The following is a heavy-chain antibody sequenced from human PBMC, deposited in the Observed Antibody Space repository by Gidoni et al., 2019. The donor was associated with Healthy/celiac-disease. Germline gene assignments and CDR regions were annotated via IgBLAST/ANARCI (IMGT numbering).Heavy chain of an antibody. Sequence: QLQLQESGSGLVKPSQTLSLTCAVSGGSISSGGYSWSWIRPPPGKGLEWIGYIYHSVSTYYNPSLKSRVTISVDRSKNQFSLKLSSVTAADTAVYYCARTFLRHTMVRGVRFDPWGQGTLVTVSS. D-gene: IGHD3-10*01. V-gene: IGHV4-30-2*01. CDR2: IYHSVST. J-gene: IGHJ5*02. CDR1: GGSISSGGYS. CDR3: ARTFLRHTMVRGVRFDP.